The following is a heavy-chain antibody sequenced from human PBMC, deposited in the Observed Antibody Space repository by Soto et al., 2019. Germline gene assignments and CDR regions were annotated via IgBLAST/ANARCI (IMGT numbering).Heavy chain of an antibody. V-gene: IGHV3-23*01. CDR1: GFTFVSYA. CDR3: ARDGYNLHGVY. CDR2: ISGGGDST. J-gene: IGHJ4*02. Sequence: EVQLLESGGGLIQPGGSLRLSCAASGFTFVSYAMSWVRQAPGKGLEWVSAISGGGDSTYYADSVKGRFTISRDNSKDTLLLQMNSLRAEDTAVYYWARDGYNLHGVYWGQGTLVTVSS. D-gene: IGHD2-8*01.